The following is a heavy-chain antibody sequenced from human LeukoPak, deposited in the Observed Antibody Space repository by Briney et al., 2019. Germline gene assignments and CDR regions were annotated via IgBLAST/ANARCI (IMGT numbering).Heavy chain of an antibody. Sequence: ASVKVSCKASGYTFTSYGISWVRQAPGQGLEWMGWISAYNGSTNYAQKLQGRVTMTTDTSTSTAYMELRSLRSDDTAVYYCARGAHYYDSSGYYEDYWGQGTLVTVSS. CDR3: ARGAHYYDSSGYYEDY. CDR1: GYTFTSYG. J-gene: IGHJ4*02. V-gene: IGHV1-18*01. D-gene: IGHD3-22*01. CDR2: ISAYNGST.